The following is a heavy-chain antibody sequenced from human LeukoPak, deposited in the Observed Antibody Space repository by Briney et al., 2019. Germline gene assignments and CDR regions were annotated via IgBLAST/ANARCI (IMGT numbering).Heavy chain of an antibody. CDR3: ARDPAVGADGYNSHFDY. V-gene: IGHV3-48*02. D-gene: IGHD5-24*01. Sequence: GGSLRLSCAASGFTFSSYSMNWVRQAPGKGLEWVSYISSSSSTIYYADSVKGRFTISRDNAKNSLYLQMNSLRDEDTAVYYCARDPAVGADGYNSHFDYWGQGTLVTVSS. J-gene: IGHJ4*02. CDR2: ISSSSSTI. CDR1: GFTFSSYS.